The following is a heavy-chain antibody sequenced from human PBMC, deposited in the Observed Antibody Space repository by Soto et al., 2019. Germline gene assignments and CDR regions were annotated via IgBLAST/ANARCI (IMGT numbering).Heavy chain of an antibody. J-gene: IGHJ6*02. CDR3: VRVVNFRGIDV. V-gene: IGHV4-4*07. CDR1: GVSISSYY. D-gene: IGHD2-2*01. CDR2: LSTSGTL. Sequence: QVQLQESGPGLVNPPATLSLTSRVGGVSISSYYWAGLRQPAGRGLEWVGPLSTSGTLNYNPSLKSRVTVSIDTFKNEFSLNLRSVTAADTAVYFCVRVVNFRGIDVWGQGTTVTVS.